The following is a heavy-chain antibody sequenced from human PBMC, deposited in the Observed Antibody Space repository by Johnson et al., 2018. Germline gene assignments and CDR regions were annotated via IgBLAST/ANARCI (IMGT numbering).Heavy chain of an antibody. Sequence: QVQLVQSGAEVKKXGASXKLXCKASGFKFTDYIFHWVRQAPGQGLEWMGLIRSGDGGGPVAQAFQARITMTRDTPTATGFMELSSLTSGDMGIYYCARERGSSGRAGWFDPWGQGTLVTVSS. V-gene: IGHV1-46*01. D-gene: IGHD3-10*01. J-gene: IGHJ5*02. CDR1: GFKFTDYI. CDR3: ARERGSSGRAGWFDP. CDR2: IRSGDGGG.